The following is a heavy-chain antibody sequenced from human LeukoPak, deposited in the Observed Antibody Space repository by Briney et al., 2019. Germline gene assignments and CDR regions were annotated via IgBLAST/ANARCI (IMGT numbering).Heavy chain of an antibody. Sequence: SVKVSCKASGGTFSSYAISWVRQAPGQGLEWMGRIIPILGIANYAQKFQGRVTITADKSTSTAYMELSSLRSEDTAVYYCARDGSGELVGDYRGQGTLVTVSS. V-gene: IGHV1-69*04. CDR1: GGTFSSYA. D-gene: IGHD3-10*01. CDR3: ARDGSGELVGDY. J-gene: IGHJ4*02. CDR2: IIPILGIA.